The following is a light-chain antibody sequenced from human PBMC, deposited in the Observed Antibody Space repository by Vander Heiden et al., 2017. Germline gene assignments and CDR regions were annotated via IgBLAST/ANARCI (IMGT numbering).Light chain of an antibody. V-gene: IGKV1-27*01. CDR1: QGISNY. J-gene: IGKJ3*01. CDR2: AAS. Sequence: DIQMTQSPSSLSASVGDRVTITCRASQGISNYLAWYQQKPGKVPKLLIYAASTFQSGVPSRFSCSGSGTEFNLTIRSLRPEDGANYYRQKDKRVPRGVTFGPGTKVDIK. CDR3: QKDKRVPRGVT.